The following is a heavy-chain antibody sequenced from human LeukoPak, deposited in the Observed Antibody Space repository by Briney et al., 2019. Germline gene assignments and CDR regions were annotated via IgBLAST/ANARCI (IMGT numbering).Heavy chain of an antibody. V-gene: IGHV4-59*01. CDR1: GGSIGSYH. D-gene: IGHD1-26*01. CDR2: IHDSGST. J-gene: IGHJ5*02. Sequence: SETLSLTCAVSGGSIGSYHWSWIRQPPGKGLEWIGYIHDSGSTNYNPSLNNRVTFSLDTSKNQFFLKLSSVTAADAAVYYCATYIVGAYNWCDPWGQGTLVTVSS. CDR3: ATYIVGAYNWCDP.